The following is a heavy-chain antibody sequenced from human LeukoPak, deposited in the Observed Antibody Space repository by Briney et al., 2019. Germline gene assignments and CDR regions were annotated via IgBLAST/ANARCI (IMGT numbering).Heavy chain of an antibody. V-gene: IGHV1-58*02. Sequence: AASVKVSCKASGFTFTSSAMQWVRQARGQRLEWIGWIVVGSSNTNYAQKFQERVTITRDMSTSTAYMELSSLRPEDTAVYYCAADLVDCTNGVCYSFDYWGQGTLVTVFS. D-gene: IGHD2-8*01. CDR3: AADLVDCTNGVCYSFDY. CDR2: IVVGSSNT. J-gene: IGHJ4*02. CDR1: GFTFTSSA.